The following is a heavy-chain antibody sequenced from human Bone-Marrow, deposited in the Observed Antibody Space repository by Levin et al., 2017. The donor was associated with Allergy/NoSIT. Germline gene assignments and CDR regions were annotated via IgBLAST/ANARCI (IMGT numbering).Heavy chain of an antibody. CDR2: INPNSGGT. CDR1: GYTFTEYY. D-gene: IGHD3-16*01. Sequence: ASVKVSCRSSGYTFTEYYIHWVRQAPGQGPEWMGWINPNSGGTNYAQKLQGRVTMSRDTSISTVYMVVRSLRFDDTAVYFCARRLGGAGDYYYGLDAWGQGTTVAVS. V-gene: IGHV1-2*02. J-gene: IGHJ6*02. CDR3: ARRLGGAGDYYYGLDA.